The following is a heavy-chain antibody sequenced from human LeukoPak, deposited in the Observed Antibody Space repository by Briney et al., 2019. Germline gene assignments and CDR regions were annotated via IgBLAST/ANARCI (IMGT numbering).Heavy chain of an antibody. V-gene: IGHV3-53*01. CDR1: GFTVSSNY. CDR2: IYSGGST. D-gene: IGHD6-6*01. CDR3: ARAYSSSSHFDY. Sequence: PGGSLRLSCAASGFTVSSNYMSWVRQVPGKGLEWVPVIYSGGSTYYADSVKGRFTISRDNSKNTLYLQMNSLRAEDTAVYYCARAYSSSSHFDYWGQGTLVTVSS. J-gene: IGHJ4*02.